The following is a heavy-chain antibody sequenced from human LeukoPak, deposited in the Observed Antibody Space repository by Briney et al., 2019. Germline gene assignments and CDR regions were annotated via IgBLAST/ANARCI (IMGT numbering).Heavy chain of an antibody. CDR3: ARDYYDSSGYYGY. D-gene: IGHD3-22*01. CDR2: ISYDGNNK. Sequence: GRSLRLSCAASGFNFGSYSMHWVRQAPGKGLEWVAVISYDGNNKYYADSVKGRFTISRDNSKNTLYLQMNSLRAEGTAVYYCARDYYDSSGYYGYWGQGTLVTVSS. J-gene: IGHJ4*02. CDR1: GFNFGSYS. V-gene: IGHV3-30-3*01.